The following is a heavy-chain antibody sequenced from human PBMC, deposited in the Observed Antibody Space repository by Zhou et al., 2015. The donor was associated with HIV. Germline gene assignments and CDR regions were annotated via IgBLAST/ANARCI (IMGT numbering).Heavy chain of an antibody. V-gene: IGHV1-69*01. CDR1: GGTFSSYA. CDR2: IIPIFGTA. Sequence: QVQLVQSGAEVKKPGSSVKVSCKASGGTFSSYAISWVRQAPGQGLEWMGGIIPIFGTANYAQKFQGRVTITADESTSTAYMELSSLRSEDTAVYYCAGVIDSGQGVILDYYYYMDVWGKGTTVTVSS. CDR3: AGVIDSGQGVILDYYYYMDV. J-gene: IGHJ6*03. D-gene: IGHD3-10*01.